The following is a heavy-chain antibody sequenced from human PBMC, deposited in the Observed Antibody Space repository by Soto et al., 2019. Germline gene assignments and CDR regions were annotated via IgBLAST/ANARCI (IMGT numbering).Heavy chain of an antibody. V-gene: IGHV3-21*01. CDR1: GFTFSSYS. CDR2: ISSSSSYI. J-gene: IGHJ4*02. D-gene: IGHD3-9*01. CDR3: ARNVYDILTGYYPPESDY. Sequence: GSLRLSCAASGFTFSSYSMNWVRQAPGKGLEWVSSISSSSSYIYYADSVKGRFTISRDNAKNSLYLQMNSLRAEDTAVYYCARNVYDILTGYYPPESDYWGQGTLVTVSS.